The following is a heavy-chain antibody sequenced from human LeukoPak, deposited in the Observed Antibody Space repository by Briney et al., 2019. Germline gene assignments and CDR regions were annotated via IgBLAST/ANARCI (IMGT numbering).Heavy chain of an antibody. D-gene: IGHD5-12*01. V-gene: IGHV1-69*04. J-gene: IGHJ5*02. CDR3: STNPAIVATRPNWFDP. Sequence: SVKVSCKASGGTFSSYAISWVRQAPGQGLEWMGRIIPILGIANYAQKFQGRVTITADKSTSTAYMELSSLRSEDTAVYYCSTNPAIVATRPNWFDPWGQGTLVTVSS. CDR2: IIPILGIA. CDR1: GGTFSSYA.